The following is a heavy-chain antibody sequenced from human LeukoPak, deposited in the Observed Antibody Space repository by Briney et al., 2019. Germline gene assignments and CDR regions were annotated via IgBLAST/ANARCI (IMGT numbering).Heavy chain of an antibody. V-gene: IGHV3-21*01. Sequence: GGSLRLSCAASGFTFSSYSMNWVRQAPGKGLEWVSSISSSSSYIYYADSVKGRFTISRDNAKNSLYLQMNSLRAEDTAVYYCARDKRLRFLEWPNCFDYWGQGTLVTVSS. D-gene: IGHD3-3*01. CDR3: ARDKRLRFLEWPNCFDY. CDR2: ISSSSSYI. CDR1: GFTFSSYS. J-gene: IGHJ4*02.